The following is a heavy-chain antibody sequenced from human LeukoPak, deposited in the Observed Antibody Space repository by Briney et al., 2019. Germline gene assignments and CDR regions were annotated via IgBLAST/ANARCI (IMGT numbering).Heavy chain of an antibody. Sequence: ASVKVSCKVSGYTLTELSMHWVRQAPGKGLEWMGGFDPEDGETIYAQKFQGRVTMTEDTSTDTAYMELSSLRSGDTAVYYCATGVGATPGYYFDYWGQGTLVTVSS. J-gene: IGHJ4*02. CDR2: FDPEDGET. D-gene: IGHD1-26*01. CDR1: GYTLTELS. V-gene: IGHV1-24*01. CDR3: ATGVGATPGYYFDY.